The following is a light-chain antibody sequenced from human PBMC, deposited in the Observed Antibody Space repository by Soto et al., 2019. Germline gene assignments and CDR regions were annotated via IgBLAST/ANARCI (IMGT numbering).Light chain of an antibody. J-gene: IGLJ1*01. CDR2: EVN. CDR1: SSDVGGYNY. CDR3: RSSASNSNV. V-gene: IGLV2-8*01. Sequence: QSALTQPPSASGSPGQSVAISCTGTSSDVGGYNYVSWYQQHPGKAPKLMIYEVNKRPSGVPDRFSGSKSGNTASLTVSGLAAEDDADYCCRSSASNSNVFGTGTKLTVL.